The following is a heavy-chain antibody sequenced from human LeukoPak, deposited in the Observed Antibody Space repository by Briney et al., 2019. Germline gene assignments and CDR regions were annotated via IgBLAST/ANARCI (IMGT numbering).Heavy chain of an antibody. Sequence: PGGSLRLSCAASGFTFSSYGMSWVRQAPGKGLEWVSAISGSGGSTYYADSVKGRFSISRDNSKNTLYLQMNSLRAEDTAVYYCARAGLRGDYSLYYWGQGTLVTVSS. J-gene: IGHJ4*02. CDR3: ARAGLRGDYSLYY. V-gene: IGHV3-23*01. CDR1: GFTFSSYG. CDR2: ISGSGGST. D-gene: IGHD4-17*01.